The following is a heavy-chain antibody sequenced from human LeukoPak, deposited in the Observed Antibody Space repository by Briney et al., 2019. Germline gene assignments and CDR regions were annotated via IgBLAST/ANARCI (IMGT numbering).Heavy chain of an antibody. Sequence: GGSLRLSCTASGFTFSGYSMNWIRQAPGKGLEWVSSFGTRSTSVYHAGSVKGRFAISRDNAKNSLYLQMNSMRAEDTALYYCAREVSEGFDFWGQGTLVTVSS. CDR3: AREVSEGFDF. V-gene: IGHV3-21*01. J-gene: IGHJ4*02. D-gene: IGHD3-22*01. CDR1: GFTFSGYS. CDR2: FGTRSTSV.